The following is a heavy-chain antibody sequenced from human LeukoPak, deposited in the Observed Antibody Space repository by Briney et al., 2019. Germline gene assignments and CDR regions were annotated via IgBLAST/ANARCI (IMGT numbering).Heavy chain of an antibody. D-gene: IGHD3-3*01. CDR1: GFTFSSYW. CDR3: AKDHPYDFRVMDA. V-gene: IGHV3-74*01. J-gene: IGHJ6*02. Sequence: GGSLRLSCAASGFTFSSYWMHWVRQAPGKGLVWVSRVNSDGSSTSYADSVKGRFTISRDNAKNTLYLQMNSLRAEDTAVYYCAKDHPYDFRVMDAWGQGTTVTVSS. CDR2: VNSDGSST.